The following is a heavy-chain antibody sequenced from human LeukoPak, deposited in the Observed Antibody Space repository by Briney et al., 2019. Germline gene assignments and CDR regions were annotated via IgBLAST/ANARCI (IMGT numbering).Heavy chain of an antibody. D-gene: IGHD6-19*01. CDR1: GFTFSSYG. J-gene: IGHJ4*02. CDR2: IRSKANSYAT. Sequence: GRSLRLSCAASGFTFSSYGMHWVRQASGKGLEWVGRIRSKANSYATAYAASVKGRFTISRDNSKNTLYLQMNSLRAEDTAVYYCAKDGRDPRQWLVQGYWGQGTLVTVSS. CDR3: AKDGRDPRQWLVQGY. V-gene: IGHV3-73*01.